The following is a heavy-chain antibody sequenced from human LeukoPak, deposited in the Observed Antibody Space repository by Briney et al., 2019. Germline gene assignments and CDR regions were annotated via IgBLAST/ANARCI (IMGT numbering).Heavy chain of an antibody. CDR2: IYYSGSS. CDR3: AREIAVAATYYYYYYMDV. D-gene: IGHD6-19*01. CDR1: GGSINNGGYY. J-gene: IGHJ6*03. Sequence: SETLSLTCTVSGGSINNGGYYWSWIRQHPGKGLEWIGYIYYSGSSYYNPSLRSRVTISVDTSKNHFSLKLSSVTAADTAVYYCAREIAVAATYYYYYYMDVWGKGTTVTVSS. V-gene: IGHV4-31*03.